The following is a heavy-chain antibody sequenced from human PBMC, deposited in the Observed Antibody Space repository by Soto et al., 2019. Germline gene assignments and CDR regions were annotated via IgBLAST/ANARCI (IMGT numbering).Heavy chain of an antibody. D-gene: IGHD1-1*01. CDR3: VRDGTKTLRDWFDP. J-gene: IGHJ5*02. Sequence: SETLSLTCTASCASISGFYWSWIRKSAGKGLEWIGRIYATGTTDYNPSLKSRVMMSVDTSKKQFSLKLRSVTAADTAVYYCVRDGTKTLRDWFDPWGQGISVTVSS. CDR1: CASISGFY. CDR2: IYATGTT. V-gene: IGHV4-4*07.